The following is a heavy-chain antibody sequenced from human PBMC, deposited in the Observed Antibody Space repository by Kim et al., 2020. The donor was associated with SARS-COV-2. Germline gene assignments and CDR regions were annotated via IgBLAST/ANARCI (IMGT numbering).Heavy chain of an antibody. CDR2: IYHSGST. CDR3: ARVPITMNWYFDL. CDR1: GGSISSGGYS. Sequence: SETLSLTCAVSGGSISSGGYSWSWIRQPPGKGLEWIGYIYHSGSTYYNPSLKSRVTISVDRSKNQFSLKLSSVTAADTAVYYCARVPITMNWYFDLWGRGTLVTVSS. J-gene: IGHJ2*01. D-gene: IGHD3-22*01. V-gene: IGHV4-30-2*01.